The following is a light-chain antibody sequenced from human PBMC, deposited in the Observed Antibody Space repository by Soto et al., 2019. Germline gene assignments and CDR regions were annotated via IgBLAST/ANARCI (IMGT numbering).Light chain of an antibody. J-gene: IGKJ1*01. CDR3: QHYNTWPRT. CDR1: QSISST. Sequence: ILMTQSPATLSVSVGERVTLTCRASQSISSTLAWYQQKTGKPPSLLIYGASTRATGIPARFSGRGSGTQFTLTISRLQSEDFAAYSCQHYNTWPRTFGQGTKVDIK. CDR2: GAS. V-gene: IGKV3-15*01.